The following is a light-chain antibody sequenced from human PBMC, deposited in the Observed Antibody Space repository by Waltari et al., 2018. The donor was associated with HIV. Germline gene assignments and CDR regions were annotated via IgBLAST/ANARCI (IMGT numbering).Light chain of an antibody. V-gene: IGLV2-8*01. J-gene: IGLJ2*01. CDR2: EVS. CDR3: SSDAGSNNLV. CDR1: SSDVGGYNY. Sequence: QSALTQPPSASGSPGQSVTISCTGTSSDVGGYNYVSWYQQHPGKAPKLMIYEVSKRPSGVPVRFSGSKSGNTASLTVSGLQAEEEADYYCSSDAGSNNLVFGGGTRLTVL.